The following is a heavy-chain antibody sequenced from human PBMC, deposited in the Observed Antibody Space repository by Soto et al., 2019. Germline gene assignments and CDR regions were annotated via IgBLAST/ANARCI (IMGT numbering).Heavy chain of an antibody. Sequence: HVQLVQSGAEVKKPGSSVKVSCKASGGTFSRYAISWVRQAPGQGLEWMGGIIPISGTANYAQKFQGRVTITADESTSTAYMELSSQRSEDTAVYYCARSQGSSTSLESYYYYYYGMDVWGQGTTVTVSS. CDR3: ARSQGSSTSLESYYYYYYGMDV. CDR1: GGTFSRYA. CDR2: IIPISGTA. J-gene: IGHJ6*02. D-gene: IGHD2-2*01. V-gene: IGHV1-69*01.